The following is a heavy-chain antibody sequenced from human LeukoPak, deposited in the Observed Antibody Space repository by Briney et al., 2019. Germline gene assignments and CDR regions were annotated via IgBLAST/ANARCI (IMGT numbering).Heavy chain of an antibody. V-gene: IGHV4-39*07. D-gene: IGHD5-12*01. Sequence: PSETLSLTCTVSGGSISSSSYYWGWIRQPPGKGLEWIGEINHSGSTNYNPSLKSRVTISVDTSKNQFSLKLSSVTAADTAVYYCARVGSGYDDYWGQGTLVTVSS. CDR3: ARVGSGYDDY. CDR2: INHSGST. J-gene: IGHJ4*02. CDR1: GGSISSSSYY.